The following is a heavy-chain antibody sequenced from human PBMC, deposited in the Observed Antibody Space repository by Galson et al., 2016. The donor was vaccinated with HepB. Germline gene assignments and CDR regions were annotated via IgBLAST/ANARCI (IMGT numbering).Heavy chain of an antibody. J-gene: IGHJ4*02. CDR2: IDWDGIT. CDR1: GFSLRTHGMC. Sequence: PALVKPTQTLTLTCTFSGFSLRTHGMCVSWIRQPPGKALEWLGRIDWDGITYYSTSLEDRLAFSRDTSKNQVVLTMTNMDPVDTATYYCARLECSGASRWFGYWGQGTLVIVSS. CDR3: ARLECSGASRWFGY. D-gene: IGHD2-2*01. V-gene: IGHV2-70*11.